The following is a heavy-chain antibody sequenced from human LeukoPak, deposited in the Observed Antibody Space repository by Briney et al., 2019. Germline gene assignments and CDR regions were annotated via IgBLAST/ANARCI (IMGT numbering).Heavy chain of an antibody. J-gene: IGHJ4*02. CDR2: INHSGST. CDR1: GGSFSGYY. V-gene: IGHV4-34*01. CDR3: ARRYGSPDFDY. D-gene: IGHD1-26*01. Sequence: SETLSLTCAVYGGSFSGYYWSWTRQPPGKGLEWIGEINHSGSTNYNPSLKSRVTISVDTSKNQFSLKLSSVTAADTAVYYCARRYGSPDFDYWGQGTLVTVSS.